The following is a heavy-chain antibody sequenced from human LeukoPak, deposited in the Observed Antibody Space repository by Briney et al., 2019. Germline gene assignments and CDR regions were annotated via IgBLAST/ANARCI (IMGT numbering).Heavy chain of an antibody. D-gene: IGHD7-27*01. Sequence: SETLSLTCAVYGGSFSGYYWSWIRQPPGKGLEWIGEINHSGSTNYNPSLKSRVTISVDTSKNQFSLKLSSVTAADTAVYYCARLGSVGLGFWGQGTMVTVSS. CDR3: ARLGSVGLGF. V-gene: IGHV4-34*01. CDR2: INHSGST. J-gene: IGHJ3*01. CDR1: GGSFSGYY.